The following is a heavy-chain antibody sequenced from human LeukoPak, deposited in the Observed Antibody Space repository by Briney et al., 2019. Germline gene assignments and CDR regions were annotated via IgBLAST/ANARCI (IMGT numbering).Heavy chain of an antibody. CDR2: IYYRGST. Sequence: SETLSLTCTVSGGAISIYCWSWIRQPPGEGVEWIGFIYYRGSTKYNPSLKSRVTLSVDTRKSQVSLNNRPVTAPGTAVYYCAGIIPARKLFDYWGQGTLVAASS. D-gene: IGHD6-6*01. J-gene: IGHJ4*02. V-gene: IGHV4-59*08. CDR3: AGIIPARKLFDY. CDR1: GGAISIYC.